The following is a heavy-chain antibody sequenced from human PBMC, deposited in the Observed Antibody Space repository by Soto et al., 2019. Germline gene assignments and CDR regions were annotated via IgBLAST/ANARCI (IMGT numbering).Heavy chain of an antibody. D-gene: IGHD4-17*01. Sequence: EVQLLESGGGLIQPGGSLRLSCAASGFTFSNYAMNWVRQAPGKGLEWVSGISGSSYSTYYADSVKGRFIISRDNSKKTLYLEMNSLRAEDTAVYYCARAGGTTVTGLWHFDSWGQGTLVTVSS. CDR3: ARAGGTTVTGLWHFDS. J-gene: IGHJ4*02. CDR1: GFTFSNYA. V-gene: IGHV3-23*01. CDR2: ISGSSYST.